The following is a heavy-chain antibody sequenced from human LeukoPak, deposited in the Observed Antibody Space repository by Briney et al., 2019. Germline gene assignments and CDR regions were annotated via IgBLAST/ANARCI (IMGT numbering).Heavy chain of an antibody. Sequence: SETLSLTCTVSGGSISSSSYYWGWIRQPPGKGLEWIGSIYYGGSTYYNPSLKSRVTISVDTSKNQFSLKLSSVTAADTAVYYCAHCTVTTSDDAFDIWGQGTMVTVSS. CDR3: AHCTVTTSDDAFDI. CDR1: GGSISSSSYY. J-gene: IGHJ3*02. D-gene: IGHD4-17*01. V-gene: IGHV4-39*07. CDR2: IYYGGST.